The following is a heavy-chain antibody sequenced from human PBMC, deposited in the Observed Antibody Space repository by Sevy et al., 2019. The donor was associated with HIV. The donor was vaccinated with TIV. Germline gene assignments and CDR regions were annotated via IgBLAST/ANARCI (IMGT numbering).Heavy chain of an antibody. CDR1: GFTFDDYG. V-gene: IGHV3-20*04. J-gene: IGHJ4*02. CDR2: INWNGGST. D-gene: IGHD4-17*01. Sequence: GGSLRLSCAASGFTFDDYGMSWVRQAPGKGLEWVSGINWNGGSTGYADSVKGRFTIPRDNAKNSLYLQMNSLRAEDTALYYCARVNDYGDYVVIDSVYYFDYWGQGTLVTVSS. CDR3: ARVNDYGDYVVIDSVYYFDY.